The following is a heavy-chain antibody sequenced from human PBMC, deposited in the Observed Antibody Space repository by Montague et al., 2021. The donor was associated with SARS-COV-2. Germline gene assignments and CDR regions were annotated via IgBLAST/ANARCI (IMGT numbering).Heavy chain of an antibody. CDR1: GDSISYFY. Sequence: SETLSLTCTVSGDSISYFYWSWIRQPAGKGLEWIGRVSASGSTNXNPSLNNRVTMSVDTSKKQFSLRLSPVTAADTAVYYCARDVVAAPGTFDYWGQGTLVTVSS. CDR3: ARDVVAAPGTFDY. J-gene: IGHJ4*02. D-gene: IGHD6-13*01. CDR2: VSASGST. V-gene: IGHV4-4*07.